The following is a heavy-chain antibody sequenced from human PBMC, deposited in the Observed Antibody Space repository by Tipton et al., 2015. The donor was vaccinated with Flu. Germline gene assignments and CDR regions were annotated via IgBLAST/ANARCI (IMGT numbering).Heavy chain of an antibody. Sequence: QMQLVQSGAEVKKPGASVKVSCKASGYTFTGYYMHWVRQAPGQGLEWMGWINPNSGGTNYAQKFQGRVTMTRDTSISTAYMELSRLRSDDTAVYYCARDQMIVVVMAYYGMDVWGQGTTVTVSS. V-gene: IGHV1-2*02. CDR3: ARDQMIVVVMAYYGMDV. D-gene: IGHD3-22*01. CDR2: INPNSGGT. J-gene: IGHJ6*02. CDR1: GYTFTGYY.